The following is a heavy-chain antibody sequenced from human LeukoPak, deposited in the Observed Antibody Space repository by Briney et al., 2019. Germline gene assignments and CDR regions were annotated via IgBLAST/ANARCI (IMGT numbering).Heavy chain of an antibody. V-gene: IGHV3-30*18. CDR1: GFTFSSYG. CDR3: AKDIGGYYDSDGAFDI. Sequence: PGGSLRLSCAASGFTFSSYGMHWVRQAPGKGLEWVTVISYDGNNKYYGDSVKGRFTISRDNSKNSLYLQMNSLRAEDTAVYYCAKDIGGYYDSDGAFDIWGQGTMVTVSS. J-gene: IGHJ3*02. D-gene: IGHD3-22*01. CDR2: ISYDGNNK.